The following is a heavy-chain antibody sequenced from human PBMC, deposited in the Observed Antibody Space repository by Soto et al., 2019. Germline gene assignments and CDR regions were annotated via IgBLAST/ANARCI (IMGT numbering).Heavy chain of an antibody. V-gene: IGHV3-23*01. D-gene: IGHD2-15*01. Sequence: EVQLLESGGDLVQPGGSLRLSCAASGFTFSSYVMSWVRQAPGQGLEWVSSIRGSGGSTYYADSVKGRFTISRDNSKNTRYLQMNSLRAEDTAVYYCAKAGYCSGGTCFVDYWGQGALVTVSS. CDR2: IRGSGGST. CDR1: GFTFSSYV. CDR3: AKAGYCSGGTCFVDY. J-gene: IGHJ4*02.